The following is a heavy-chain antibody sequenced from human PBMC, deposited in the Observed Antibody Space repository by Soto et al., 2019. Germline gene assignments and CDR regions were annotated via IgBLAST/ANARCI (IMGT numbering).Heavy chain of an antibody. J-gene: IGHJ3*02. CDR3: ANYDSSGWVFAI. CDR2: IDPSDSYT. CDR1: GYSFTSYW. V-gene: IGHV5-10-1*01. D-gene: IGHD3-22*01. Sequence: GESLKSSCKGSGYSFTSYWISWVRQMPWKGLEWMGRIDPSDSYTNYSPSFQGHVTISADKSISTAYLQWSSLKASDTAMYYCANYDSSGWVFAIWGQGTMVTVSS.